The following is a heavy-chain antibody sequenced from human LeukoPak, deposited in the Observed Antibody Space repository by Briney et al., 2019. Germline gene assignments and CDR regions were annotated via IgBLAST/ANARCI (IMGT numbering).Heavy chain of an antibody. J-gene: IGHJ4*02. D-gene: IGHD3-3*01. CDR3: ASNKRTYYDFWSGYYNDY. Sequence: GGSLRLSCAASGFTVSSNYMSWVRQAPGKGLEWVSAISGSGGSTYYADSVKGRFTISRDNSKNTLYLQMNSLRAEDTAVYYCASNKRTYYDFWSGYYNDYWGQGTLVTVSS. CDR1: GFTVSSNY. V-gene: IGHV3-23*01. CDR2: ISGSGGST.